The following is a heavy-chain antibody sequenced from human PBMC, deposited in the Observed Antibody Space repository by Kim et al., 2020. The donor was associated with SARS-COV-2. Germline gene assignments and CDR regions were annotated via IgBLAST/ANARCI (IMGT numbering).Heavy chain of an antibody. CDR3: ARYKGYCSGGSCYGTFDY. J-gene: IGHJ4*02. CDR2: IYYSGST. D-gene: IGHD2-15*01. V-gene: IGHV4-39*01. Sequence: SETLSLTCTVSGGSISSSSYYWGWIRQPPGKGLEWIGSIYYSGSTYYNPSLKSRVTISVDTSKNQFSLKLSSVTAADTAVYYCARYKGYCSGGSCYGTFDYWGQGTLVTVS. CDR1: GGSISSSSYY.